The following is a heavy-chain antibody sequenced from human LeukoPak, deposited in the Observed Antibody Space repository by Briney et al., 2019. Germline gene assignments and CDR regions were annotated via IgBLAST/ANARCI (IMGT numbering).Heavy chain of an antibody. V-gene: IGHV3-66*02. J-gene: IGHJ4*02. Sequence: GGSLRLSCAASGFTVSSNYMSWVRQAPGKGLEWVSVIYSGGRIYYADSVKGRFTISRDNSKNTLYLQMNGLRAEDTAVYYCARGPYDIVDVPAAIAFDYWGQGTPVTVSS. CDR3: ARGPYDIVDVPAAIAFDY. CDR2: IYSGGRI. D-gene: IGHD2-2*01. CDR1: GFTVSSNY.